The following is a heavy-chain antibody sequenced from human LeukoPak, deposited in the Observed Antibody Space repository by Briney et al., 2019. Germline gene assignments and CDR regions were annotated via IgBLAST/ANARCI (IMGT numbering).Heavy chain of an antibody. CDR3: ARRAYSSGYLFDY. Sequence: SETLSLTCTVSGGSISRYYWSWIRQPPGKGLEWGGYIYYSGSTNYNPSLKSRVTISVDTSKNQFSLKLSSVTAADTAVYYCARRAYSSGYLFDYWGQGTLVTVSS. J-gene: IGHJ4*02. V-gene: IGHV4-59*01. D-gene: IGHD3-22*01. CDR1: GGSISRYY. CDR2: IYYSGST.